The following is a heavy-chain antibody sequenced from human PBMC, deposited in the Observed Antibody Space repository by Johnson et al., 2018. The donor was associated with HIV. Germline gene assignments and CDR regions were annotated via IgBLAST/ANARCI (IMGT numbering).Heavy chain of an antibody. CDR1: GFTVSSNY. D-gene: IGHD3-10*01. J-gene: IGHJ3*02. Sequence: VQLVESGGGLVQPGGSLRLSCAASGFTVSSNYMNWVRQTPGKGLEWVSGINWNGESTGYAESVKGRFTIFRDNAKNSTYLEMNSLRVEDTALYYCARNYGSGTYFCNEAFDMWGQGTRVIVSS. V-gene: IGHV3-20*04. CDR3: ARNYGSGTYFCNEAFDM. CDR2: INWNGEST.